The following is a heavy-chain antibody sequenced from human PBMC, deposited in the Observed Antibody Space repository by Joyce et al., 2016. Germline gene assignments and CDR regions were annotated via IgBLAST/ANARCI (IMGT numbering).Heavy chain of an antibody. Sequence: QVHLVQSGAEVKKSGASVKVSCKASGYTFTDFYIHWVRQAPGQGLEWWGWINPNTGGTEYAQRFQDWVTLTMDTAIDTAYMELGSLKSDDTAVYYCARGQDCTSFPCHSYGMDVWDQGTTVTVSS. J-gene: IGHJ6*02. V-gene: IGHV1-2*04. D-gene: IGHD2-2*01. CDR2: INPNTGGT. CDR1: GYTFTDFY. CDR3: ARGQDCTSFPCHSYGMDV.